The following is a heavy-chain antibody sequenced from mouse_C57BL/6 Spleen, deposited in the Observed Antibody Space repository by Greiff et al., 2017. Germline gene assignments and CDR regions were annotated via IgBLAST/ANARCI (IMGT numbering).Heavy chain of an antibody. CDR2: ISSGGDYI. V-gene: IGHV5-9-1*02. Sequence: EVKLVESGEGLVKPGGSLKLSCAASGFTFSSYAMSWVRQTPEQRLEWVAYISSGGDYIYYADTVKGRFTISRDNARHTLYLQMSSLKSEDTAMYYCTRDPFYGYAMDYWGQGTSVTVSS. CDR1: GFTFSSYA. J-gene: IGHJ4*01. D-gene: IGHD1-1*01. CDR3: TRDPFYGYAMDY.